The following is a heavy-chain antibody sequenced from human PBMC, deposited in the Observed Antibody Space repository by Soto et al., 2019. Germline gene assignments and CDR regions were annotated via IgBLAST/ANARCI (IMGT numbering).Heavy chain of an antibody. D-gene: IGHD6-13*01. CDR1: GFTFSSYA. CDR3: AKGRLQSWYSSSWFFAY. Sequence: EVQLLESGGGLVQPGGSLRLSCAASGFTFSSYAMSWVRQAPGKGLEWVSAISGSGGSTYYADSVKGRFTISRDNSKNPLYLQMISLGAEDTAVYYCAKGRLQSWYSSSWFFAYWGQGTLVTGSS. J-gene: IGHJ4*02. V-gene: IGHV3-23*01. CDR2: ISGSGGST.